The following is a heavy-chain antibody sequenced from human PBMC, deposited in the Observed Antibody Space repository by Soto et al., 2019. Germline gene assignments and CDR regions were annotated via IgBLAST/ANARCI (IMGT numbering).Heavy chain of an antibody. J-gene: IGHJ5*02. CDR3: ARRIAARRSWFDP. Sequence: SVKVSCKASGGTFSSYAISWVRQAPGQGLEWMGGIIPIFGTANYAQKFQGRVTITADESTSTAYMELSSLRSEDTAVYYCARRIAARRSWFDPWGQGTLVTVSS. CDR1: GGTFSSYA. V-gene: IGHV1-69*13. CDR2: IIPIFGTA. D-gene: IGHD6-6*01.